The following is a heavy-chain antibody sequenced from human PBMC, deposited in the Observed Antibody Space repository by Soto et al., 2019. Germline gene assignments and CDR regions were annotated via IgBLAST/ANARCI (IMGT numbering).Heavy chain of an antibody. CDR2: IYYSGST. J-gene: IGHJ4*02. D-gene: IGHD4-17*01. V-gene: IGHV4-31*03. CDR1: GGSISSGGYY. CDR3: ARVGTVFTVRPDY. Sequence: PSETLSLTCTVSGGSISSGGYYWRWIRQHPGKGLEWIGYIYYSGSTYYNPSLKSRVTISVDTSKNQFSLKLSSVTAADTAVYYCARVGTVFTVRPDYWGQGTLVTVSS.